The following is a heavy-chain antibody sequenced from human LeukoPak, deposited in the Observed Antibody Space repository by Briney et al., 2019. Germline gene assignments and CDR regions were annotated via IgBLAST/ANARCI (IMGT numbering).Heavy chain of an antibody. CDR3: ARGLGSMIVVRTTNWYFDL. CDR2: INQDGSEI. Sequence: GGSLRLSCAASGFTFSNYWMRWVRQAPGKGLEWVANINQDGSEIFYVDSVKGRFTISRDNAKNSLYLQINSLRADDTAVYHCARGLGSMIVVRTTNWYFDLWGRGTLVTVSS. J-gene: IGHJ2*01. V-gene: IGHV3-7*01. D-gene: IGHD3-22*01. CDR1: GFTFSNYW.